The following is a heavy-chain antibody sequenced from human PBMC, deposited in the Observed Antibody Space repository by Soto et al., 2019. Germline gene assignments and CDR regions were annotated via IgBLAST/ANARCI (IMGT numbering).Heavy chain of an antibody. CDR2: IIPIFGTA. J-gene: IGHJ6*02. V-gene: IGHV1-69*13. CDR3: ARWGDDFSIPYCYYYGMDF. D-gene: IGHD4-4*01. Sequence: SVKVSCKASGGTFGSYAISWVRQAPGQGLEWMGGIIPIFGTANYAQKFQGRVTITAYESTSTAHIEQSRQTSEDTAVYYCARWGDDFSIPYCYYYGMDFWGQGTTVTVSS. CDR1: GGTFGSYA.